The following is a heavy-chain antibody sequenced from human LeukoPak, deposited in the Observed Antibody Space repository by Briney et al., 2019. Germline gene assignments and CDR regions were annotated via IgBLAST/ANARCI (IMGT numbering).Heavy chain of an antibody. CDR1: GYTFTSYD. Sequence: GASVKVSCKASGYTFTSYDINWVRQATGQGLEWMGWMNPNSGNTGYEQKFQGRVTITRNTSISTAYMELSGLRSEDTAVYYCASEAYCSGGSCSLQRVASWGQGTLVTVSS. D-gene: IGHD2-15*01. CDR2: MNPNSGNT. CDR3: ASEAYCSGGSCSLQRVAS. V-gene: IGHV1-8*03. J-gene: IGHJ4*02.